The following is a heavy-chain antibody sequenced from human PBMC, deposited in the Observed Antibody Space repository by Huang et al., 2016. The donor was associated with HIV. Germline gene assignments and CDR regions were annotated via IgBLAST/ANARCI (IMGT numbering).Heavy chain of an antibody. CDR2: IYYIGNS. V-gene: IGHV4-39*01. CDR1: GGSISSSSYY. CDR3: ASRTTVTTTSNYHYFYMDV. J-gene: IGHJ6*03. Sequence: QLQLQESGPGLVKPSETLSLTCTVSGGSISSSSYYWGWIRQSPGKGLEWIGSIYYIGNSYYNPSLKSLVTMSVDRSSNQFSLKMHSVTAADTAVYYCASRTTVTTTSNYHYFYMDVWGKGTTVIVSS. D-gene: IGHD4-17*01.